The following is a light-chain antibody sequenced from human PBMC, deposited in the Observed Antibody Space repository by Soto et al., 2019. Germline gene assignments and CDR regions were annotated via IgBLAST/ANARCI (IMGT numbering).Light chain of an antibody. Sequence: HSVLTQPPSASGTPGQRVTISCSGSRSNIGSNYVNWYQQLPGTAPKLLIHTNNQRPSGVPDRFSGSKSGTSASLAISGLQSEDEADYYCAAWDGSLMWVFGTGTKLTVL. CDR3: AAWDGSLMWV. V-gene: IGLV1-44*01. CDR1: RSNIGSNY. CDR2: TNN. J-gene: IGLJ1*01.